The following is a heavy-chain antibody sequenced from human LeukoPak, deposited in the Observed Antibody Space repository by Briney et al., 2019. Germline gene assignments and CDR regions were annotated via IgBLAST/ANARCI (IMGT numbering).Heavy chain of an antibody. Sequence: TLSLTCTVSGGSISSGGYYWSWIRQHPGKGLEWIGYIYYSGSTYYNPSLKSRVTISVDTSKNQFSLKLSSVTAADTAVYYCARGSPPATYPDSGDYVSLAPPRGDHHYYLMDVWGQGTTVTVSS. CDR1: GGSISSGGYY. V-gene: IGHV4-31*03. J-gene: IGHJ6*02. CDR3: ARGSPPATYPDSGDYVSLAPPRGDHHYYLMDV. D-gene: IGHD4-17*01. CDR2: IYYSGST.